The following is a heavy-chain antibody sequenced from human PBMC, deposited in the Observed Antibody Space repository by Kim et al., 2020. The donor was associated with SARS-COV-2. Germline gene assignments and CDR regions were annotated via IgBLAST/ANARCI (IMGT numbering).Heavy chain of an antibody. D-gene: IGHD3-16*01. J-gene: IGHJ3*02. CDR3: ASSYYGPGAFDI. Sequence: SYADSVEGRFTISRDNAKNTLYLQMNSLRAEDTAVYYCASSYYGPGAFDIWGQGTMVTVSS. V-gene: IGHV3-74*01.